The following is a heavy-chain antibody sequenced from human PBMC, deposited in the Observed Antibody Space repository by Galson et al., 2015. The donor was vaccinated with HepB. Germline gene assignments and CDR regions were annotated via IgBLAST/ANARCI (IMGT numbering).Heavy chain of an antibody. Sequence: SLRLSCAASGFTFSSYSMNWVRQAPGKGLEWVSYISSSSSTIYYADTVKGRFTISRDNAKNSLYLQMNSLRDEDTAVYYCAREIWSNFYPPPNYYGMDVWGQGTTVTVSS. CDR2: ISSSSSTI. CDR3: AREIWSNFYPPPNYYGMDV. CDR1: GFTFSSYS. J-gene: IGHJ6*02. D-gene: IGHD3-3*01. V-gene: IGHV3-48*02.